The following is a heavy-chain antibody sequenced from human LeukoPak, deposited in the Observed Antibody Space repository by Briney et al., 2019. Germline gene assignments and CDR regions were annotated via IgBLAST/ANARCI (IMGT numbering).Heavy chain of an antibody. Sequence: GGSLRLSCAASGFTFSNAWMSWVRQAPGKGLEWVGRIKSKTDGGTTDYAAPVKGRFTISRDDSKNTLYLQKNSLKTEDTAVYYCTTPTSTYYYDSSGYYYTYWGQGTLVTVSS. V-gene: IGHV3-15*01. J-gene: IGHJ4*02. CDR2: IKSKTDGGTT. CDR3: TTPTSTYYYDSSGYYYTY. D-gene: IGHD3-22*01. CDR1: GFTFSNAW.